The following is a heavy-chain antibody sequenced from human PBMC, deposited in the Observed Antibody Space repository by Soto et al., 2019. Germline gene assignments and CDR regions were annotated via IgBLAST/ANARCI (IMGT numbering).Heavy chain of an antibody. CDR2: ISGSGGST. CDR1: GFTFSSYA. J-gene: IGHJ4*02. Sequence: PGWSLRLSCASSGFTFSSYAMSWVRQAPGKGLEWVSAISGSGGSTYYADSVKGRFTISRDNSKNTLYLQMNSLRAEDTAVYYCAKVGYFDWLFLFDYWGQGTLVTVSS. CDR3: AKVGYFDWLFLFDY. V-gene: IGHV3-23*01. D-gene: IGHD3-9*01.